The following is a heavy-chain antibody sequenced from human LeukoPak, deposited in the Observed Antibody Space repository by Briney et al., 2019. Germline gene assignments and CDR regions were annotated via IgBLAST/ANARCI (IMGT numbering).Heavy chain of an antibody. Sequence: GASVKVSCKASGYTFTGYYIHWVRQAPGQGLEWLGRINPNTGGTNYAKKFRARVTMTKDTSISAAYMVLSSLTSDDTAVYYCARGGSHRDYELYWWGGQGTLVTVSS. D-gene: IGHD2-8*02. J-gene: IGHJ4*02. CDR2: INPNTGGT. V-gene: IGHV1-2*06. CDR3: ARGGSHRDYELYWW. CDR1: GYTFTGYY.